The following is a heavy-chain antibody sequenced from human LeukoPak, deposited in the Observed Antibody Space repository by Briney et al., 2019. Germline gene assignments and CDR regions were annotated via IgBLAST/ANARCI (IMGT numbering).Heavy chain of an antibody. CDR2: ISDSGGKT. Sequence: GGSLRLSCAASGFTFSSYAMNWVRQAPGKGLEWVSAISDSGGKTYYADSVKGRFTISRDNSKNTLYLQMNSLKTEDTAVYYCAKDEVDYWGQGTLVTVSS. V-gene: IGHV3-23*01. J-gene: IGHJ4*02. CDR1: GFTFSSYA. CDR3: AKDEVDY.